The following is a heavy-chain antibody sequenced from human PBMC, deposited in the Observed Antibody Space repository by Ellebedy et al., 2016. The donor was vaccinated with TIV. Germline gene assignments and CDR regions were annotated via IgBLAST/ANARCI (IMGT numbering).Heavy chain of an antibody. D-gene: IGHD5-12*01. CDR3: ARGLGDIVATIFPLFDC. Sequence: MPSETLSLTCTVSGGSISSYYWSWIRQPPGKGLEWIGYIYYSGSTNYNPSLKSRVTISVDTSKNQFSLKLSSVTAADTAVYYCARGLGDIVATIFPLFDCWGQGTLVTVSS. J-gene: IGHJ4*02. CDR1: GGSISSYY. V-gene: IGHV4-59*01. CDR2: IYYSGST.